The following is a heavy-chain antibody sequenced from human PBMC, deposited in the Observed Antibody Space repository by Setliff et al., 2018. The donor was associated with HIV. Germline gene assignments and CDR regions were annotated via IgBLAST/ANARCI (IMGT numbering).Heavy chain of an antibody. J-gene: IGHJ4*02. Sequence: SETLSLTCVVYGGSFTNYYWSWIRQPPGKGLECIGEINHSGSTNYNPSLKSRVTISVDTSKNQFSLKLNSMTAADTAVYFCARKVGGDFDYWGQGTLVTVSS. CDR1: GGSFTNYY. CDR3: ARKVGGDFDY. V-gene: IGHV4-34*01. D-gene: IGHD2-2*01. CDR2: INHSGST.